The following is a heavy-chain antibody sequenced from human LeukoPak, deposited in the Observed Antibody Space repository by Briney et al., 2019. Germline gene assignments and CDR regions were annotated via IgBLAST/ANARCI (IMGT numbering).Heavy chain of an antibody. Sequence: ASVKVSCKASGYTFTSYGISWVRQAPGQGLEWMGWISAYNGNTNYAQKLQGRVTMTTDTSTSTAYVELRSLRSDDTAVYYCARLRTDVDTAMVDYWGPGTLVTVSS. D-gene: IGHD5-18*01. J-gene: IGHJ4*02. V-gene: IGHV1-18*01. CDR1: GYTFTSYG. CDR2: ISAYNGNT. CDR3: ARLRTDVDTAMVDY.